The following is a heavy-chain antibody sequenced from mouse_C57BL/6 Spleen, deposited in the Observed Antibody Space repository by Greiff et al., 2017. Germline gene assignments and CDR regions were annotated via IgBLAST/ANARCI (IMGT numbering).Heavy chain of an antibody. CDR1: GFTFSDYG. CDR2: ISSGSSTI. J-gene: IGHJ4*01. D-gene: IGHD1-1*01. CDR3: ARVRVITTGRAPMDS. Sequence: EVKLVESGGGLVKPGGSLKLSCAASGFTFSDYGMHWVRQAPEKGLEWVAYISSGSSTIYYADTVKGRFTISRDNAKNTLFLQMTSLRSEATAMCNCARVRVITTGRAPMDSWGQGTSVTVSS. V-gene: IGHV5-17*01.